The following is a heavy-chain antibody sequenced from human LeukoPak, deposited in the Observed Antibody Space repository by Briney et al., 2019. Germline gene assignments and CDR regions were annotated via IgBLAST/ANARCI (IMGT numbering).Heavy chain of an antibody. V-gene: IGHV1-69*05. Sequence: SVKVSCKASVGTFSSYAISWVRQSPGQRLEWMGGIIPIFGTATYAQKFQGRVTITTAESTSTAYMELSSLRSEDTAVYYCARMNCSSTSCYMRFDYWGQETLVTVSS. D-gene: IGHD2-2*02. CDR3: ARMNCSSTSCYMRFDY. J-gene: IGHJ4*02. CDR1: VGTFSSYA. CDR2: IIPIFGTA.